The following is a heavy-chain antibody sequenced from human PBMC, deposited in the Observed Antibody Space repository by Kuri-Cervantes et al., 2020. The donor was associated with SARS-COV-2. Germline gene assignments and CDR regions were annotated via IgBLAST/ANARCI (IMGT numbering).Heavy chain of an antibody. CDR2: ISGSGGST. CDR1: GFTFSSYA. D-gene: IGHD2-8*02. J-gene: IGHJ3*02. CDR3: ANTPLVDAFDI. V-gene: IGHV3-23*01. Sequence: GESLKISCAASGFTFSSYAMSWVRQAPGKGLEWVSAISGSGGSTYYADSVKGRFTISRDNSKNTLYLQMNSLRAEDTAVYYCANTPLVDAFDIWGQGTMVTVSS.